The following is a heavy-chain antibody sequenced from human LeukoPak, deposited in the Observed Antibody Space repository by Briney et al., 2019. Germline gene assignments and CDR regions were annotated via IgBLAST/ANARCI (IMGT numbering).Heavy chain of an antibody. Sequence: SETLSLTCAVYGGSFSGYYWSWIRQPPGKGLEWIGEINHSGSTNYNPSLKSRVTISVDTSRNQFSLKLSSVTAADTAVYYCASEADYGSGSTNDYWGQGTLVTVSP. CDR1: GGSFSGYY. J-gene: IGHJ4*02. V-gene: IGHV4-34*01. D-gene: IGHD3-10*01. CDR2: INHSGST. CDR3: ASEADYGSGSTNDY.